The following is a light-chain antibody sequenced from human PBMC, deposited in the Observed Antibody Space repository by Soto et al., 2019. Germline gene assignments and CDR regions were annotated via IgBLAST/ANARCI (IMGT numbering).Light chain of an antibody. CDR2: KAS. J-gene: IGKJ2*01. V-gene: IGKV3D-15*01. CDR3: QQYILRPYT. CDR1: ESVDSN. Sequence: EIVMTQSPATLSVSPGGRATLSCRASESVDSNVAWYQQKFGQTPRLIIYKASNRATGIPARFSGSGSGTEFTLTISGLQSEDVAVYYCQQYILRPYTFGQGTKVEI.